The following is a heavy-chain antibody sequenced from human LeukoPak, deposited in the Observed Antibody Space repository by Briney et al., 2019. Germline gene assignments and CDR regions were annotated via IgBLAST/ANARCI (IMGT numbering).Heavy chain of an antibody. CDR3: ASSGYYSDAFDI. CDR1: GDSVSNNIAA. J-gene: IGHJ3*02. CDR2: TYYRSKWYN. V-gene: IGHV6-1*01. Sequence: SQTLSLTCAISGDSVSNNIAAWNWIRQSPSRGLEWLGRTYYRSKWYNDYAASVKSRITINPDTSKNQFSLQVNSVTPEDTAVYYCASSGYYSDAFDIWGQGTMVTVSS. D-gene: IGHD3-22*01.